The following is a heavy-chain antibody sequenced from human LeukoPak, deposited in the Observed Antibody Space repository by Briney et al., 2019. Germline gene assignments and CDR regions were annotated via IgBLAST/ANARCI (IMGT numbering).Heavy chain of an antibody. V-gene: IGHV3-48*03. J-gene: IGHJ3*02. Sequence: PGGSLRLSCAASGFTFSSYEMNWVRQAPGKGLEWVSYISSSGSTIYYADSVKGRFTISRDNAKNSLYLQMNSLRAEDTAVYYCARDRGGIAAAGAFDIWGQGTMVTVSS. CDR2: ISSSGSTI. CDR3: ARDRGGIAAAGAFDI. D-gene: IGHD6-13*01. CDR1: GFTFSSYE.